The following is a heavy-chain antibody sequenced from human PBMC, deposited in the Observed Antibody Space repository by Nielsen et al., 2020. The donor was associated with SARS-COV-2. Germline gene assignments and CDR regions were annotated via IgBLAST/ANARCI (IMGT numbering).Heavy chain of an antibody. CDR3: AKGRLNYYDSNGFDH. V-gene: IGHV3-74*01. CDR2: IDVDGTRT. D-gene: IGHD3-22*01. CDR1: GFTFSNYW. J-gene: IGHJ4*02. Sequence: GGSLRLSCAASGFTFSNYWMHWVWQGPGKGMEWVSRIDVDGTRTNYAGSVKGRFTISRDNAKNSVYLQMNSLRVEDTAFYYCAKGRLNYYDSNGFDHWGLGTLVTVSS.